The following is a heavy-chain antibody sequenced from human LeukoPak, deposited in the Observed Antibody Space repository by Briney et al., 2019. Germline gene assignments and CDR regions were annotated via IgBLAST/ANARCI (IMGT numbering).Heavy chain of an antibody. Sequence: PSETLSLTCAVYGGSFSGYYWSWIRQPPGKGLEWIGEINHSGSTNYNPSLKSRVTISVDTSKNQFSLKLSSVTAADTAVYYCARGLRQEAAGRGRSISNTNYYYYYGMDVWGQGTTVTVSS. J-gene: IGHJ6*02. CDR1: GGSFSGYY. V-gene: IGHV4-34*01. CDR2: INHSGST. CDR3: ARGLRQEAAGRGRSISNTNYYYYYGMDV. D-gene: IGHD6-13*01.